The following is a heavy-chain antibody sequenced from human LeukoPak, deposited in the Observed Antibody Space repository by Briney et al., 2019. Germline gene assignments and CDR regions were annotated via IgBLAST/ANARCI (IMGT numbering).Heavy chain of an antibody. Sequence: GRSLRLSCTASGFTLGDYAMSWVRQAAGKGLEWVGFIRSKAYGGTTEYAASVKGRFTISRDDSKSIAYLQMNSLNPEDTAVYYCTRAPPPMIVVVRGDDAFDIWGQGTMVTVSS. V-gene: IGHV3-49*04. J-gene: IGHJ3*02. CDR2: IRSKAYGGTT. CDR3: TRAPPPMIVVVRGDDAFDI. CDR1: GFTLGDYA. D-gene: IGHD3-22*01.